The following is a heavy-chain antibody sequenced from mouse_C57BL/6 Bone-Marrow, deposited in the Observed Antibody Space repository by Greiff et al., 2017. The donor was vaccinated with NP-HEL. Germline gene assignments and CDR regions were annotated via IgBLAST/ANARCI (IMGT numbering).Heavy chain of an antibody. J-gene: IGHJ1*03. CDR3: ARFTTVVASNFDV. D-gene: IGHD1-1*01. V-gene: IGHV1-55*01. CDR1: GYTFTSYW. CDR2: IYPGSGST. Sequence: VQLQQPGAELVKPGASVKMSCKASGYTFTSYWITWVKQRPGQGLEWIGDIYPGSGSTNYNEKFKSKATLTVDTSSSTAYMQLSSLTSEDSAVYYCARFTTVVASNFDVWGTGTTVTVSS.